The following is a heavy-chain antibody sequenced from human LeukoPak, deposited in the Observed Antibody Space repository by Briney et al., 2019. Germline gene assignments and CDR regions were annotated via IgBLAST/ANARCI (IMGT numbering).Heavy chain of an antibody. V-gene: IGHV3-48*01. J-gene: IGHJ4*02. CDR1: GFTVSSNY. D-gene: IGHD5-24*01. Sequence: GGSLRLSCAASGFTVSSNYMSWVRQAPGKGLEWVSYISSSSSTIYYADSVKGRFTISRDNAKNSLYLQMNSLRAEDTALYYCAKDKNGDGYNYNFFDYWGQGTLVTVSS. CDR3: AKDKNGDGYNYNFFDY. CDR2: ISSSSSTI.